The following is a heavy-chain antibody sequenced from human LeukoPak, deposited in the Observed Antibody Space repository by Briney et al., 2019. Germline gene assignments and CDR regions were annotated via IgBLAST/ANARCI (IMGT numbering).Heavy chain of an antibody. CDR1: GGSISSGSYY. V-gene: IGHV4-61*02. CDR3: ASGPAVYYYYYMDV. Sequence: SQTLSLTCTVSGGSISSGSYYWSWIRQPAGKGLEWIGRIYTSGSTNYNPSLKSRVTISVDTSKNQFSLKLSSVTAADTAVYYCASGPAVYYYYYMDVRGKGTTVTVSS. J-gene: IGHJ6*03. CDR2: IYTSGST. D-gene: IGHD6-19*01.